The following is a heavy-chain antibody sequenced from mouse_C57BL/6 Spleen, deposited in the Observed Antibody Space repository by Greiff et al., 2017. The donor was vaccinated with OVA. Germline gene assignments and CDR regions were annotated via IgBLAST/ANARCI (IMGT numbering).Heavy chain of an antibody. J-gene: IGHJ2*01. CDR3: ARSRTLYDGYYFDY. D-gene: IGHD2-3*01. Sequence: QVQLQQPGAELVRPGSSVKLSCKASGYTFTSYWMDWVKQRPGQGLEWIGNIYPSDSETHYNQKFKDKATLTVDKSSSTAYMQLSSLTSEDSAVYYCARSRTLYDGYYFDYWGQGTTLTVSS. CDR1: GYTFTSYW. CDR2: IYPSDSET. V-gene: IGHV1-61*01.